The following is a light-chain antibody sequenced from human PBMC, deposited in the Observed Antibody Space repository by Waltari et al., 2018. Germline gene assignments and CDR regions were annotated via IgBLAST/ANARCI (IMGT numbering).Light chain of an antibody. CDR1: QSVSSY. V-gene: IGKV3-11*01. CDR3: QQRRNWPRLFT. J-gene: IGKJ4*01. CDR2: DTS. Sequence: EIVLTQSLATLSLSPGERATLSCRASQSVSSYLAWYQQKPGQTPRLLIYDTSFRAAGIPDRFSGRGSGTDFTLTISSVEPEDSAVYYCQQRRNWPRLFTFGGGTKVEIK.